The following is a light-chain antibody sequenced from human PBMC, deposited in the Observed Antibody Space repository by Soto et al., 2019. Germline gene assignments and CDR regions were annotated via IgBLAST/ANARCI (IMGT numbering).Light chain of an antibody. CDR3: SSCPFTNTVV. J-gene: IGLJ2*01. CDR1: IDDVGAYHY. CDR2: EVT. V-gene: IGLV2-8*01. Sequence: QSALTQPPSASGSPGQSVTISCTGTIDDVGAYHYVSWYRQFPGEAPQLIIYEVTKRPSGVSNRFSGSKSGNTASLTISGLQPEDEALYYCSSCPFTNTVVFGGGTKLTVL.